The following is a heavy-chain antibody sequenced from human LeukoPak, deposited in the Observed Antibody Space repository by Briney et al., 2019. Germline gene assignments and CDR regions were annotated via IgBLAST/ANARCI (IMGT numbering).Heavy chain of an antibody. D-gene: IGHD6-19*01. V-gene: IGHV1-46*01. CDR2: ISPSGGST. J-gene: IGHJ4*02. CDR1: GYTFTSYY. CDR3: AREGTIAVAGTELDY. Sequence: GASVKVSCKASGYTFTSYYMHWVRQAPGQGLEWMGIISPSGGSTSYAQKFQGRVTMTRDMSTSTVYMELSSLRSEDTAVYYCAREGTIAVAGTELDYWGQGTLVTVSS.